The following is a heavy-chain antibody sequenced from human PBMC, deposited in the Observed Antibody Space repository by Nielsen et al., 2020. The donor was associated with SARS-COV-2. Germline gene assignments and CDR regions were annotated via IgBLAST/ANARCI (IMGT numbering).Heavy chain of an antibody. CDR2: INPNSGGT. V-gene: IGHV1-2*04. J-gene: IGHJ4*02. D-gene: IGHD3-3*01. CDR1: GYTFTGYY. CDR3: ARVLRFLEWLSVGVFDY. Sequence: ASVKVSCKASGYTFTGYYMHWVRQAPGQGLEWMGWINPNSGGTNYAQKFQGWVTMTRDTSISTAYMELSRLRSDDTAVYYCARVLRFLEWLSVGVFDYWGQGTLVTVSS.